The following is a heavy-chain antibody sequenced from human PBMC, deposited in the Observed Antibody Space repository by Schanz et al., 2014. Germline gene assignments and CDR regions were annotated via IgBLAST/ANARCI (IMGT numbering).Heavy chain of an antibody. J-gene: IGHJ4*02. CDR2: IYDGGST. V-gene: IGHV4-31*03. D-gene: IGHD6-13*01. CDR3: ARARSWPDY. Sequence: QVQLQESGPGLVKPSQTLSLTCTVSGGSISSGGYYWSWIRQHPGKGLEWIGYIYDGGSTYYNPSLKRRVTISVDTSKNQSALRLSSVTAADAAVYYCARARSWPDYWGQGTLVTVSS. CDR1: GGSISSGGYY.